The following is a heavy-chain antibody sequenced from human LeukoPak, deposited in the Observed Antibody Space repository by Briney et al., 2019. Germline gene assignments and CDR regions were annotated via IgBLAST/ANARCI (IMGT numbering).Heavy chain of an antibody. D-gene: IGHD2-2*01. J-gene: IGHJ6*03. CDR2: INTDGSST. CDR3: ARDQSSTSSDYYYYMDV. V-gene: IGHV3-74*01. CDR1: GFTFSSYW. Sequence: GGSLRLSCAASGFTFSSYWMHWVRQAPGKGLVWVSRINTDGSSTSYADSVKGRFTISRDNAKNTLYLQMNSLRAEDTAVYYCARDQSSTSSDYYYYMDVWGKGTTVTVSS.